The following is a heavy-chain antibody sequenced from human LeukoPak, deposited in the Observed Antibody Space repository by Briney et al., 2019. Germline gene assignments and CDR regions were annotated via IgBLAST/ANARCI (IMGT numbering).Heavy chain of an antibody. Sequence: GGSLRLSCAASGFTFSRYAMHWVRQAPGKGLESVSAISSNGGSTYYANSVKGRFTISRDNSKNTLYLQMGSLRAEDLAVYYCARDFGWTGKVDYWGQGTVVTV. CDR3: ARDFGWTGKVDY. J-gene: IGHJ4*02. D-gene: IGHD3/OR15-3a*01. CDR2: ISSNGGST. CDR1: GFTFSRYA. V-gene: IGHV3-64*01.